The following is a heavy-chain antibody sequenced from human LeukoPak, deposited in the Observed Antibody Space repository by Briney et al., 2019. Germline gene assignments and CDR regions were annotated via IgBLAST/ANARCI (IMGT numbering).Heavy chain of an antibody. Sequence: GGSLRLSCAASGFTFRSYGMYWVRQAPGKGLEWVAFIRFDGSNKYYADSVKGRFTISRDNSKNTLYLQMNSLRAEDTAVYYCAKDPRAYSSGWYWSDYWGQGTLVTVSS. V-gene: IGHV3-30*02. J-gene: IGHJ4*02. D-gene: IGHD6-19*01. CDR3: AKDPRAYSSGWYWSDY. CDR2: IRFDGSNK. CDR1: GFTFRSYG.